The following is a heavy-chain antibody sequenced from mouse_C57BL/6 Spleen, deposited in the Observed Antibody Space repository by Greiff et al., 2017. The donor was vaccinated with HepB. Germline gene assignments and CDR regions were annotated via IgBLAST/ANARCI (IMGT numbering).Heavy chain of an antibody. J-gene: IGHJ2*01. V-gene: IGHV1-52*01. Sequence: QVQLQQPGAELVRPGSSVKLSCKASGYTFTSYWMHWVKQRPIQGLEWIGNIDPSDSETHYNQKFKDKATLTVDKSSSTAYMQLSSLTSEDSAVYYCARGGDGYYPIDYWGQDTTLTVSS. D-gene: IGHD2-3*01. CDR2: IDPSDSET. CDR1: GYTFTSYW. CDR3: ARGGDGYYPIDY.